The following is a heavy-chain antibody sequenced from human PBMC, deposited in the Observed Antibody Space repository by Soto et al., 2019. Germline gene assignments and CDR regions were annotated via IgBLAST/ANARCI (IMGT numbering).Heavy chain of an antibody. Sequence: GASVKVSCKASGYTFTSYGISWVRQAPGQGLEWMGWISAYNGNTNYAQKLQGRVTMTTDTSTSTAYMELRSLRSDDTAVYYCARDLVGKYSRGWLNNWFDPWGQGTLVTVSS. CDR1: GYTFTSYG. CDR3: ARDLVGKYSRGWLNNWFDP. D-gene: IGHD6-19*01. J-gene: IGHJ5*02. V-gene: IGHV1-18*01. CDR2: ISAYNGNT.